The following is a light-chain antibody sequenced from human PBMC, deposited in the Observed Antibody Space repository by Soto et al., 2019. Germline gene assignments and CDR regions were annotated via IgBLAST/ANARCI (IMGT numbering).Light chain of an antibody. J-gene: IGKJ1*01. CDR3: QKYNSARWT. CDR1: QGIHIH. CDR2: AAS. V-gene: IGKV1-27*01. Sequence: FQMPPSVSFVSASDRYTVTITFRANQGIHIHLAWYQQKPGKVPKLLIYAASSLQSGVPSRFSGSGSGTDFTLTISSLQPEDVATYYCQKYNSARWTVGQGTKVDIK.